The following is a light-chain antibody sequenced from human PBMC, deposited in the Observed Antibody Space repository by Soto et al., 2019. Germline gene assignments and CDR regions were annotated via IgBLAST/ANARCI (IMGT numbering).Light chain of an antibody. CDR3: SSYTRSSTLYVV. Sequence: QSALTQPASVSGSPGQSITISCTGTSSDVGGYNYVSWYQQHPGKAPKLMIYDASNRPSGVSNRFSGSKSGNTASLTISGLQAEDEADYYCSSYTRSSTLYVVFGGGTKVTVL. CDR2: DAS. CDR1: SSDVGGYNY. J-gene: IGLJ2*01. V-gene: IGLV2-14*01.